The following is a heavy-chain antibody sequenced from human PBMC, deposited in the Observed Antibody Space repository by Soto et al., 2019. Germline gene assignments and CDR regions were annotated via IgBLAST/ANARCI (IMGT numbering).Heavy chain of an antibody. CDR1: GGSFSGYY. Sequence: SETLSLTCAVYGGSFSGYYWSWIRQPPGKGPEWIGEINHSGSTNYNPSLKSRVTISVDTSKNQFSLKLSSVTAADTAVYYCARSYYYGSGSSPYWYYGMDVWGQGTTVTVSS. CDR3: ARSYYYGSGSSPYWYYGMDV. CDR2: INHSGST. D-gene: IGHD3-10*01. V-gene: IGHV4-34*01. J-gene: IGHJ6*02.